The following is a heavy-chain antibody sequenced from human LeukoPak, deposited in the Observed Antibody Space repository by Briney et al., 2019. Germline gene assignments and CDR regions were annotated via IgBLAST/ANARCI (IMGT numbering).Heavy chain of an antibody. J-gene: IGHJ4*02. V-gene: IGHV1-8*01. Sequence: ASVKVSCKASGYTFTSYDINWVRQATGQALDWMGWMNPNSGNTGYAQKFQGRVTMTRNTSISTAYMELSSLRSEDTAVYYCARLDFWSGYYPDYWGQGTLVTVSS. CDR1: GYTFTSYD. CDR2: MNPNSGNT. CDR3: ARLDFWSGYYPDY. D-gene: IGHD3-3*01.